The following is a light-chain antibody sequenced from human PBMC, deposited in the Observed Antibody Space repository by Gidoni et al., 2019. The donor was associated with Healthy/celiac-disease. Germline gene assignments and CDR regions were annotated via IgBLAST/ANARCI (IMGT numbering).Light chain of an antibody. CDR1: QSISRY. J-gene: IGKJ1*01. CDR2: AAS. V-gene: IGKV1-39*01. Sequence: DIQLTQSPSSLSASVGDRVTIPCRASQSISRYLNWYQQKPGKAPKLLIYAASSLQGGVPSRFSGSGSGTDFTLTISSLQPEDFATYYCQHQGTFGQGTKVEIK. CDR3: QHQGT.